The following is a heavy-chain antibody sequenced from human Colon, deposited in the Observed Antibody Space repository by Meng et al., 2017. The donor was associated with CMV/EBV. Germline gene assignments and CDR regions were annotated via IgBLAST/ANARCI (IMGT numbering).Heavy chain of an antibody. V-gene: IGHV3-23*01. J-gene: IGHJ4*02. CDR2: IRGDIAET. CDR1: GFNFITYT. Sequence: GESLKISCATSGFNFITYTMTWVRQAPGKGLEWVADIRGDIAETSYADSVKGRFTISRDNSYNTVHLQMNSLRPEDTGVYFCARGGYSIRWTQDHWGQGTVVTVSS. D-gene: IGHD5-12*01. CDR3: ARGGYSIRWTQDH.